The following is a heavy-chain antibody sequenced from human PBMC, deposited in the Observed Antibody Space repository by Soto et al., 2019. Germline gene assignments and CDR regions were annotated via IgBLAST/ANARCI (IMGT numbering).Heavy chain of an antibody. CDR2: IYYSGST. CDR3: ARFNWYFDI. CDR1: GGSISSYY. J-gene: IGHJ2*01. Sequence: QVQLQESGPGLVKPSETLSLTCTGSGGSISSYYWSWIRQPPGKGLEWIGYIYYSGSTNYNPSLKSRVTIAVDTSKIQFSLKLSSVTAADTAVYYFARFNWYFDIWGRGTLVTVSS. V-gene: IGHV4-59*08.